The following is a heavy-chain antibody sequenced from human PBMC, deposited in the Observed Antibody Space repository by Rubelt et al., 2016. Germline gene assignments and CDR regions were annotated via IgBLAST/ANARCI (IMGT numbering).Heavy chain of an antibody. J-gene: IGHJ6*02. CDR3: ARDSRYYDSSGSRGYQWDV. D-gene: IGHD3-22*01. CDR2: IYTSGST. CDR1: GGSISSYY. Sequence: QVQLQESGPGLVKPSETLSLTCTVSGGSISSYYWSWIRQPAGKGLEWIGRIYTSGSTNYNPSLKSRVTISVDPSKNQFSLKLGSATAADTAVYYCARDSRYYDSSGSRGYQWDVWGQGTTVTVSS. V-gene: IGHV4-4*07.